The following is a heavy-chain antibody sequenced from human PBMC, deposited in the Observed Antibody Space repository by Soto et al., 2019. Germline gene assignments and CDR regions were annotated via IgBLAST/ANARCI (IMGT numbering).Heavy chain of an antibody. V-gene: IGHV1-46*01. CDR3: ASPAGHSYGYSYYYGMDV. CDR2: INPSGGST. J-gene: IGHJ6*02. CDR1: GYTFTSYY. D-gene: IGHD5-18*01. Sequence: ASVKVSCKASGYTFTSYYMHWVRQAPGQGLEWMGIINPSGGSTSYAQKFQGRVTMTRDTSTSTVYMELSSLRSEDTAVYYCASPAGHSYGYSYYYGMDVWGQGTTVTVSS.